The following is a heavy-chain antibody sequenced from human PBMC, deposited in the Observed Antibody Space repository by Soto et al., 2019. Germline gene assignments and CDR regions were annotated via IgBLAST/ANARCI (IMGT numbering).Heavy chain of an antibody. J-gene: IGHJ5*02. Sequence: QVQLVESGGGVVQPGRSLRLSCAASGFTFSSYAMHWVRQAPGKGLEWVAVISYDGSNKYYADSVKGRFTISIDNSKNTLYLQMNSLRAEDTAVYYCARGSVEWLLIAVWFDPWGQGNLVTVSS. D-gene: IGHD3-3*01. CDR1: GFTFSSYA. V-gene: IGHV3-30-3*01. CDR3: ARGSVEWLLIAVWFDP. CDR2: ISYDGSNK.